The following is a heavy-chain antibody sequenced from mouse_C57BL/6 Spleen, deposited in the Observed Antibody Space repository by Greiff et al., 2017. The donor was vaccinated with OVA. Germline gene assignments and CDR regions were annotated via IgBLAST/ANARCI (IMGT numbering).Heavy chain of an antibody. CDR3: AKLGHYYYAMDY. D-gene: IGHD4-1*01. CDR2: ISSGSSTI. J-gene: IGHJ4*01. V-gene: IGHV5-17*01. CDR1: GFTFSDYG. Sequence: EVQRVESGGGLVKPGGSLKLSCAASGFTFSDYGMHWVRQAPEKGLEWVAYISSGSSTIYYADTVKGRFTISRDNAKNTLFLQMTSLRSEDTAMYYCAKLGHYYYAMDYWGQGTSVTVSS.